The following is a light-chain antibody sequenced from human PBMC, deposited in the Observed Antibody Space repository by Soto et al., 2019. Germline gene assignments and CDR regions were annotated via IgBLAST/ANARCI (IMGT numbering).Light chain of an antibody. CDR1: QSVSSY. V-gene: IGKV3-11*01. Sequence: EIVLTQSPATLSSSPGERATLSCRTSQSVSSYFAWYQQKPGRAPRLLIYDASNRATGIPARFIGSGSGTDFTLTISSLEPLDFAVYSCQQRSNWPITFGKGTRLEIK. J-gene: IGKJ5*01. CDR2: DAS. CDR3: QQRSNWPIT.